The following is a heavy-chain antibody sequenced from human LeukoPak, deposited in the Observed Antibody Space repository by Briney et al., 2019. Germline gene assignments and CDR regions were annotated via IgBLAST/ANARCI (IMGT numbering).Heavy chain of an antibody. V-gene: IGHV3-49*03. D-gene: IGHD2-2*01. CDR1: GFTFGDYA. J-gene: IGHJ4*02. CDR3: TRDADIVVVPAAFDY. CDR2: IRSKAYGGTT. Sequence: PGGSLRLSCTASGFTFGDYAMSWFRQAPGKGLEWVGFIRSKAYGGTTEYAASAKGRFTISRDDSKSIAYLQMNSLKTEDTAVYYCTRDADIVVVPAAFDYWGQGTLVTVSS.